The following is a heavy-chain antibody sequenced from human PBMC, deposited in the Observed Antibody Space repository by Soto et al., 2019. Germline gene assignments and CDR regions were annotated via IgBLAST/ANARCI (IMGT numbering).Heavy chain of an antibody. CDR2: ISAYNGNT. Sequence: ASVKVSCKASGYTFTSYGISWVRQAPGQGLEWMGWISAYNGNTNYAQKPQGRVTMTTDTSTSTAYMELRSLRSDDTAVYYCARDIVVVVAAGPGYYYGMDVWGQGTTVTVSS. V-gene: IGHV1-18*01. D-gene: IGHD2-15*01. J-gene: IGHJ6*02. CDR3: ARDIVVVVAAGPGYYYGMDV. CDR1: GYTFTSYG.